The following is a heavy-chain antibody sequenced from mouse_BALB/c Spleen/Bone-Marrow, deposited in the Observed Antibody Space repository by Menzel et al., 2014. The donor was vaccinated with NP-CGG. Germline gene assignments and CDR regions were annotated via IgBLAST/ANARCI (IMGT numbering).Heavy chain of an antibody. J-gene: IGHJ4*01. Sequence: QVQLQQSGAELVRPGASVKLSCKASGYTFTNNWINWVKQRPGQGLEWIGNIYPSDSYTNYNQKFKDKATLTVDKSSSTAYMQLSSPTSEDSAVYSCTRGSSYVGYAMDYWGQGTSVPVSS. D-gene: IGHD1-1*01. CDR1: GYTFTNNW. CDR3: TRGSSYVGYAMDY. CDR2: IYPSDSYT. V-gene: IGHV1-69*02.